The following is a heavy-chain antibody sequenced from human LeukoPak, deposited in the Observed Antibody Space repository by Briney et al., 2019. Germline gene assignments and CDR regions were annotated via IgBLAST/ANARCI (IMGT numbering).Heavy chain of an antibody. CDR2: INSDGSST. V-gene: IGHV3-74*01. Sequence: SGGSLRLSCAASGFTFSGYWMHWVRQAPGKGLVWVSRINSDGSSTRYADSVKGRFTISRDNAKNTLYLQMNSLRAEDTAVYYCARLVTGTTVINSGWFDPWGQGTLVTVSS. D-gene: IGHD4-23*01. CDR3: ARLVTGTTVINSGWFDP. J-gene: IGHJ5*02. CDR1: GFTFSGYW.